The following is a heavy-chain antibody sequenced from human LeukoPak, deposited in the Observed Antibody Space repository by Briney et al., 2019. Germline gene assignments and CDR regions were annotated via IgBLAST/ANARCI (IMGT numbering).Heavy chain of an antibody. CDR1: GYTFTSHW. D-gene: IGHD5-24*01. V-gene: IGHV5-51*01. J-gene: IGHJ4*02. CDR3: ARHPEMATIFSYQY. Sequence: GESLKISCKGSGYTFTSHWIGWVRQMPGKGLEWMGIIYPGDSDTRYSPSFQGQVTISADKSSSTAYLQWSSLKASDTAMYYCARHPEMATIFSYQYWGQGTLVTVSS. CDR2: IYPGDSDT.